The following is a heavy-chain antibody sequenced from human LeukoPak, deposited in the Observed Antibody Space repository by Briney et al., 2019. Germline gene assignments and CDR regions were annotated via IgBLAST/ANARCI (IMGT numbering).Heavy chain of an antibody. D-gene: IGHD3-10*01. Sequence: TSETLSLTCTVSGGSISSYFWSWVRQPPGKGLEWIGYIYYSGSTKYNPSLKSRVTISLDTSKNQFSLKLTSVTAADTAVYYCARHGGVVRGQGSDAFDIWGQGTMVTVSS. CDR1: GGSISSYF. V-gene: IGHV4-59*08. CDR3: ARHGGVVRGQGSDAFDI. J-gene: IGHJ3*02. CDR2: IYYSGST.